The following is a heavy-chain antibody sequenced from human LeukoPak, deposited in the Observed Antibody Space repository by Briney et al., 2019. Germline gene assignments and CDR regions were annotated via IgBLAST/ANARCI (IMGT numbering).Heavy chain of an antibody. Sequence: ASVKVFCKASGYTFTGYYMHWVRQAPGQGLKWMGRINPNRCGTNYAQNFQGRVTMTRDTSLSTAYMELSRLRPDDTAVYSCARVFKGSGWYGEIDYWGQGTLVTVSS. D-gene: IGHD6-19*01. V-gene: IGHV1-2*06. CDR1: GYTFTGYY. CDR3: ARVFKGSGWYGEIDY. J-gene: IGHJ4*02. CDR2: INPNRCGT.